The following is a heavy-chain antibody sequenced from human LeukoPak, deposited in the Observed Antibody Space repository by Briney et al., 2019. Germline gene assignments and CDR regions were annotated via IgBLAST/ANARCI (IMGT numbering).Heavy chain of an antibody. V-gene: IGHV3-30*02. CDR3: SKSRIYYDSSGYDS. J-gene: IGHJ4*02. Sequence: GGSLRLSCAASGFIFSAYGMHWVRQAPGKGLEWVGFIRFDGTNKYYADSVKGRFTISRDNSKNTVYLQMNSLRAEDTAVYFCSKSRIYYDSSGYDSWGQGTLVTVSS. CDR2: IRFDGTNK. D-gene: IGHD3-22*01. CDR1: GFIFSAYG.